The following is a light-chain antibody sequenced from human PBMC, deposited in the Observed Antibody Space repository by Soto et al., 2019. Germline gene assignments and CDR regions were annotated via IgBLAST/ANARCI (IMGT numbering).Light chain of an antibody. CDR2: DAS. Sequence: IVLTQYPATLSFSPGEKDNLACRASQSVSSYLAWYQQKPGQAPRLLIYDASNRATGIPARFSGSGSGTDFTLTISSLEPEDFAVYYCQQRSNWPTFGQGTRLEIK. J-gene: IGKJ5*01. CDR1: QSVSSY. V-gene: IGKV3-11*01. CDR3: QQRSNWPT.